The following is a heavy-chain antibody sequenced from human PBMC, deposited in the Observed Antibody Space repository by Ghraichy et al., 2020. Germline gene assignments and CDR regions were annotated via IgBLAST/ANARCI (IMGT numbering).Heavy chain of an antibody. V-gene: IGHV4-39*01. CDR1: GGSISSSSYY. J-gene: IGHJ6*02. CDR2: IYYTGST. Sequence: SQTLSLTCTVSGGSISSSSYYWAWIRQPPGKGLELIGSIYYTGSTYYNPSLKSRVTISVDRSKNQFSLKVSSVTAADTAVYYCAIPQSDYNYAIDVWGQGTTVTVSS. CDR3: AIPQSDYNYAIDV.